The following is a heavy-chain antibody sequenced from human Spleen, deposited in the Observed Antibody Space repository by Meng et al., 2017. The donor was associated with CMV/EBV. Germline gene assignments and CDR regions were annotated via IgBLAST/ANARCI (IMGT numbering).Heavy chain of an antibody. CDR2: MWYDGSNE. V-gene: IGHV3-33*01. D-gene: IGHD5-24*01. CDR1: GFSFSNSA. CDR3: AREDGYTKRGGFDI. Sequence: GGSLRLSCAASGAASGFSFSNSAMHWVRQAPGKGLQWVALMWYDGSNEYYADSVQGRFTISRDNSKNTLYLQMNSLRAEDTAVYYCAREDGYTKRGGFDIWGQGTMVTVSS. J-gene: IGHJ3*02.